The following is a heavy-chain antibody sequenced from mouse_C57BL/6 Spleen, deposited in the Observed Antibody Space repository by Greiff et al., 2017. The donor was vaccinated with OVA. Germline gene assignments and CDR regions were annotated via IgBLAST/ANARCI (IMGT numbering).Heavy chain of an antibody. CDR3: TRYWAWFAY. Sequence: QVQLKESGAELVRPGASVTLSCKASGYTFTDYEMHWVKQTPVHGLEWIGAIDPETGGTAYNQKFKGKAILTADKSSSTAYMELRSLTSEDSAVYYCTRYWAWFAYWGQGTLVTVSA. CDR2: IDPETGGT. J-gene: IGHJ3*01. CDR1: GYTFTDYE. D-gene: IGHD4-1*01. V-gene: IGHV1-15*01.